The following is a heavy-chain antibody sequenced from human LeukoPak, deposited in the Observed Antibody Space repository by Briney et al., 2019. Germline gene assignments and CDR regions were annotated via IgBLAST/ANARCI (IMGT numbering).Heavy chain of an antibody. Sequence: GASVTVSCKASGGTFSSYAISWVRQAPGQGLEWMGRIIPILGIATYAQKFQGRVTITADKSTSTAYMELSSLRSEDTAVYYCARDGYNLMGFDYWGQGTLVTVSS. CDR3: ARDGYNLMGFDY. CDR1: GGTFSSYA. D-gene: IGHD5-24*01. J-gene: IGHJ4*02. CDR2: IIPILGIA. V-gene: IGHV1-69*04.